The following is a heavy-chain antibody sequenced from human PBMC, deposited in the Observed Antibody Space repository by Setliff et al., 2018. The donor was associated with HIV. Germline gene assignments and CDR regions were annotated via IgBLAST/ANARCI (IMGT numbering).Heavy chain of an antibody. J-gene: IGHJ4*02. D-gene: IGHD2-21*01. CDR1: GFTFSSYG. CDR2: IRNDGSNE. Sequence: GGSLRLSCAASGFTFSSYGMHWVRQVPGKGLEWVAFIRNDGSNEYYIDFVKGRFTISRDDSKNTVYLQMNSLTAEDTAVYYCTTGIDWGQGTLVTVSS. CDR3: TTGID. V-gene: IGHV3-30*02.